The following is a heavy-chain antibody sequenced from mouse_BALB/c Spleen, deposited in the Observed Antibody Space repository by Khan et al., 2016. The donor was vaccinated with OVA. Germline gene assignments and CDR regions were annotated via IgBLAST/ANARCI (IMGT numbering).Heavy chain of an antibody. CDR3: SRAFCYGAWFAY. CDR2: IWAGGST. CDR1: GFSVTNYG. J-gene: IGHJ3*01. Sequence: QVQLKQSGPGLVAPSQTLSITCTVSGFSVTNYGVHWVRQPPGKGLEWLGVIWAGGSTNRNSALMSSLSISKDDAKSHVFLTMHSLQTDDTAICYCSRAFCYGAWFAYWGQGTLVTVSA. V-gene: IGHV2-9*02. D-gene: IGHD1-1*01.